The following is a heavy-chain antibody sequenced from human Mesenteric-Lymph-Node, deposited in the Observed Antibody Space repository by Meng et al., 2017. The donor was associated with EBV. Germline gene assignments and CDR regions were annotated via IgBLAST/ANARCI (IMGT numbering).Heavy chain of an antibody. V-gene: IGHV4-4*02. CDR1: SGSTSSIHW. Sequence: QVQPQESGPGPGKPSGTLSPTGAVSSGSTSSIHWWSWVRQPPGKGLEWIGDIYHSGSTNYSPSLKSRVTMSMDTSNNQFSLRLTSVTAADTAVYYCGTMVARWGAENPNDYWGQGILVTVSS. J-gene: IGHJ4*02. CDR3: GTMVARWGAENPNDY. CDR2: IYHSGST. D-gene: IGHD2-8*01.